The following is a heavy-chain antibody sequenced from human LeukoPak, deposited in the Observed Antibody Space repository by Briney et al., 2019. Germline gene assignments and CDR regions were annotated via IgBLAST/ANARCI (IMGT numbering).Heavy chain of an antibody. CDR2: IEFSGNT. D-gene: IGHD1-26*01. J-gene: IGHJ4*02. Sequence: MPSETLSLTCSVSGASINSRAYSWGWLRQSPEKGLEWIGSIEFSGNTYYNPSVQSRVAISLDTSSNQFSLNLTSVTAADTAAYFCARLDGWGLDFDSWGQGTLVVVSS. V-gene: IGHV4-39*01. CDR3: ARLDGWGLDFDS. CDR1: GASINSRAYS.